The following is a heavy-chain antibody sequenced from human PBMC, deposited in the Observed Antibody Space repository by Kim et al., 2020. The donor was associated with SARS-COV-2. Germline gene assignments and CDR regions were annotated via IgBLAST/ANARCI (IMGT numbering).Heavy chain of an antibody. CDR2: ITVSGSTF. CDR1: GFTFSAYD. CDR3: ARDVDYFDY. V-gene: IGHV3-11*01. Sequence: GGSLRLSCAASGFTFSAYDMSWIRQAPGKGLEWLSHITVSGSTFYYADSVKGRLTISRDNAKNSLFLHMSSPRAEDTAVYYCARDVDYFDYWGQGTLITVSS. J-gene: IGHJ4*02.